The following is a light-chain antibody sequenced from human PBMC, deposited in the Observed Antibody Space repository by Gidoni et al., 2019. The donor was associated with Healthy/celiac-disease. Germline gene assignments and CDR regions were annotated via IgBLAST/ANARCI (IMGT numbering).Light chain of an antibody. J-gene: IGKJ2*01. CDR1: QSLLYSDGNTY. CDR2: KVS. Sequence: DVVMTQSPLSLPVTLGQPASISCRSSQSLLYSDGNTYLNWFQQRPGQSPRRLIYKVSNRDSGVPARFSGSGSATDFTLKISRVEAEDLGVYYCMQGTHWPYTFGQXTKLEIK. V-gene: IGKV2-30*01. CDR3: MQGTHWPYT.